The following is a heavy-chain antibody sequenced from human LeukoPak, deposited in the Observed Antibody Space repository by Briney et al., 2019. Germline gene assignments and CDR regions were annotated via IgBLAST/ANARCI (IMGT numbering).Heavy chain of an antibody. J-gene: IGHJ4*02. Sequence: GSLRLSCAASGFTFNSYAMQWVRQAPGKGLEFVSVISSDGQSTYYASSVKGRFIISRDNSKNTLYLQMGSLRTEDMAMYYCAKTDCSSSSCYTVNYWGQGTLVTVSS. V-gene: IGHV3-64*01. CDR3: AKTDCSSSSCYTVNY. CDR2: ISSDGQST. CDR1: GFTFNSYA. D-gene: IGHD2-2*02.